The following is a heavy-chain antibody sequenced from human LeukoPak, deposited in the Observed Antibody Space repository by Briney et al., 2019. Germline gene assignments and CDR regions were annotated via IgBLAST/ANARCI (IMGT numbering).Heavy chain of an antibody. D-gene: IGHD4-17*01. CDR2: INPNSGGT. V-gene: IGHV1-2*02. Sequence: GASVKVSCKASGYTFTGYYMHWVRQAPGQGLEWMGWINPNSGGTNYAQKFQGRVTMTRDTSISTAYMELSRLRSDDTAVYYCARDFGDLGLYFDYWGQGTLVTVSS. CDR3: ARDFGDLGLYFDY. J-gene: IGHJ4*02. CDR1: GYTFTGYY.